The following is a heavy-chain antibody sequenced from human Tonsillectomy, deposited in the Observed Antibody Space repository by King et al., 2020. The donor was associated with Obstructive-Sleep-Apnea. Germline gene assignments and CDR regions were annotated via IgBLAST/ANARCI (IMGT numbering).Heavy chain of an antibody. D-gene: IGHD2-2*01. CDR2: ISGSGGST. V-gene: IGHV3-23*04. J-gene: IGHJ6*02. CDR1: GFTFSSYA. CDR3: AKDSVPAAMFRYYYYGMDV. Sequence: VQLVESGGGLVQPGGSLRLSCAASGFTFSSYALTWVRQAPGKGLEWVSAISGSGGSTYYADSVKGRFTISRDKSKNTLYLQMNSLRAEDTAVYYCAKDSVPAAMFRYYYYGMDVWGQGTTVTVSS.